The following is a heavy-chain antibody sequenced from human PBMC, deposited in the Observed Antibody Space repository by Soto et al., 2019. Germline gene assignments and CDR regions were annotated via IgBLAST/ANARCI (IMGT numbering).Heavy chain of an antibody. J-gene: IGHJ6*02. Sequence: GGSLKISCEIHGYSFTTYWITWVRQKPGKGLEWVGSFHPGESDTRYSPSFQGQVTISADRSLATAYLQWSSLQAADTAIYYCARHEATYYNFYGMDVWGQGTTVTVSS. CDR1: GYSFTTYW. V-gene: IGHV5-51*01. CDR3: ARHEATYYNFYGMDV. CDR2: FHPGESDT.